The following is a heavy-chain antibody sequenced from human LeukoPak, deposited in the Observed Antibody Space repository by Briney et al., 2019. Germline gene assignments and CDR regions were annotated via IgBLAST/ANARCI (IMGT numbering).Heavy chain of an antibody. CDR2: IYYSGST. Sequence: SETLSLTCAVSGGSINYYYWSWIRQPPGKGLEWIGYIYYSGSTNYNPSLKSRVTISVDTSKNQFSLKLNSVTAADTAVYYCARVVGVTPYFDYWGQGTLVTVSS. J-gene: IGHJ4*02. V-gene: IGHV4-59*01. CDR1: GGSINYYY. D-gene: IGHD1-26*01. CDR3: ARVVGVTPYFDY.